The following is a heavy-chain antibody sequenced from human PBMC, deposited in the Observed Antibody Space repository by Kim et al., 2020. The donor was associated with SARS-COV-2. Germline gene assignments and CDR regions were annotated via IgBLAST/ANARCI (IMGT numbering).Heavy chain of an antibody. CDR3: ARGQPLAY. D-gene: IGHD2-2*01. CDR2: ISYSGNS. Sequence: SETLSLTCSVSGGSIRSGGKFWTWIRQHPAKGLEWIGYISYSGNSHYSPSLRSRVSISLQTSENQFSLELTSVTAADTAEYYCARGQPLAYWG. J-gene: IGHJ4*01. CDR1: GGSIRSGGKF. V-gene: IGHV4-31*03.